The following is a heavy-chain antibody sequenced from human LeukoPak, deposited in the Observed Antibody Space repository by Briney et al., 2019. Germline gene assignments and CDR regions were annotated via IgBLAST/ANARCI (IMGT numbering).Heavy chain of an antibody. CDR1: GFIFSTYG. D-gene: IGHD3-10*01. Sequence: GGSLRLSCAASGFIFSTYGMYWVRQAPGKGLEWVAFIRHDGSIKNYADSVKGRFTISRDNSKNTLYLQMNSLRAEDTAVYYCAKDEGILWFRDPSPTGGQGTLVTVSS. V-gene: IGHV3-30*02. CDR2: IRHDGSIK. J-gene: IGHJ4*02. CDR3: AKDEGILWFRDPSPT.